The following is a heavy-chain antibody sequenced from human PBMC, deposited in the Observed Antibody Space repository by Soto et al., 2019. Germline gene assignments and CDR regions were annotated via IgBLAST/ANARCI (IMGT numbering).Heavy chain of an antibody. CDR2: IYYSGST. V-gene: IGHV4-59*12. CDR1: GGSISSYY. D-gene: IGHD4-17*01. J-gene: IGHJ4*02. CDR3: ARGIVTDYGDYGLY. Sequence: SETLSLTCTVSGGSISSYYWSWIRQPPGKGLEWIGYIYYSGSTNYNPSLKSRVTISVDTSKNQFSLKLSSVTAADTAVYYCARGIVTDYGDYGLYWGQGTLVTVSS.